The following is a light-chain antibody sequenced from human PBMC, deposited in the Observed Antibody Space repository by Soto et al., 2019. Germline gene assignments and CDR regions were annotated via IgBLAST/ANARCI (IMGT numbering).Light chain of an antibody. CDR2: GAS. V-gene: IGKV3-15*01. CDR1: QSVSSD. Sequence: EIVMTQSPATMSVSPGERATLSCRASQSVSSDLAWYHQKPGQAPRLLVYGASTRATGMPGRFSGSGSGTEFTLTISSLQSEDSAIYYCQQYNNWPHTFGQGTKVEIK. CDR3: QQYNNWPHT. J-gene: IGKJ1*01.